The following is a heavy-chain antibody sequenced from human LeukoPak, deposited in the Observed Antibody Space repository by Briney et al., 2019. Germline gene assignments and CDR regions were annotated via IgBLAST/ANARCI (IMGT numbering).Heavy chain of an antibody. Sequence: PSETLSLTCTVSGGSISSSSYYWGWIRQPPGKGLEWIGSIYYSGSAYYNPSLKSRVTISVDTSKNQFSLKLTSVTAADTAVYYCARGRDTAMVSPWLMRRTPYFDYWGQGTLVTVSS. J-gene: IGHJ4*02. CDR3: ARGRDTAMVSPWLMRRTPYFDY. CDR1: GGSISSSSYY. V-gene: IGHV4-39*07. CDR2: IYYSGSA. D-gene: IGHD5-18*01.